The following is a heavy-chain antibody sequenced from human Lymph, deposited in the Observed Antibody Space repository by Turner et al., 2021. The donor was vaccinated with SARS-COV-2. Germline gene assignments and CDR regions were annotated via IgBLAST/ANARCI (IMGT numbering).Heavy chain of an antibody. CDR2: IKLDGSEK. V-gene: IGHV3-7*01. CDR3: ARVEMATISFDY. Sequence: EVQLVESGGGLVQPGGSLRLSCAASGFTFSLYWMSWVRQAPGKGLEWVANIKLDGSEKYYVDSVKGRFTISRDNAKNSLYLQMNSLRAEDTAVYYCARVEMATISFDYWGQGTLVPVSS. J-gene: IGHJ4*02. CDR1: GFTFSLYW.